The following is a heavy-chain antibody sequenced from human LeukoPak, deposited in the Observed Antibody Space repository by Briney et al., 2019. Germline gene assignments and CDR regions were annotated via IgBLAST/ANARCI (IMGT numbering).Heavy chain of an antibody. CDR1: GYTFTSYY. V-gene: IGHV1-46*01. J-gene: IGHJ4*02. Sequence: GASVKVSCKASGYTFTSYYIRWVRQAPGQGLEWMGIINPSGGSTSYAQKFQGRVTMTRDMSTSTVYMELSSLRSEDTAVYYCARKDFSDYLNWGQGTLVTVSS. CDR3: ARKDFSDYLN. CDR2: INPSGGST. D-gene: IGHD4-11*01.